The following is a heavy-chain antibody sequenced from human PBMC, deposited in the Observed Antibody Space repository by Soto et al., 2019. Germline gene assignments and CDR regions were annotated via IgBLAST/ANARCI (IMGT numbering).Heavy chain of an antibody. D-gene: IGHD2-15*01. V-gene: IGHV1-46*01. J-gene: IGHJ6*03. CDR1: GYTFTSYY. CDR2: INPSGGST. Sequence: GASVKVSFKASGYTFTSYYMHWVRQAPGQGLEWMGIINPSGGSTSYAQKFQGRVTMTRDTSTSTVYMELSSLRSEDTAVYYCARDDVRGDGGRCYGVPLDVWGKGTTV. CDR3: ARDDVRGDGGRCYGVPLDV.